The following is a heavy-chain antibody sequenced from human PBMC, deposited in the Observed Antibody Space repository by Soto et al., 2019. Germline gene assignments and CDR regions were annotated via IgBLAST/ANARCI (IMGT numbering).Heavy chain of an antibody. J-gene: IGHJ6*02. V-gene: IGHV3-7*03. CDR1: RFTFSSYW. CDR3: ARDRYCSSTSCYTYYYYGMDV. D-gene: IGHD2-2*02. CDR2: IKQDGSEK. Sequence: GGSLRLSCAASRFTFSSYWMSWVRQAPGKGLEWVANIKQDGSEKYYVDSVKGRFTISRDNAKNSLYLQMNSLRAEDTAVYYCARDRYCSSTSCYTYYYYGMDVWGQGTTVTVSS.